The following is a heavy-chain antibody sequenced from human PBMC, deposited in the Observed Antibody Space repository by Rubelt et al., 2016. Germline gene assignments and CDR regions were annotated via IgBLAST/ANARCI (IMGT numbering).Heavy chain of an antibody. V-gene: IGHV4-34*01. Sequence: QVQLQQWGAGLLKPSETLSLTCAVYGGSFSGYYWTWIRQPPGKGLEWIGEINQSGSTNYNPSLKSRVTVSVDTSKKQFSLKLSSVTAAVAAVYYCAKYYGSESYSIDYWGQGTLVTVSS. CDR3: AKYYGSESYSIDY. CDR2: INQSGST. J-gene: IGHJ4*02. CDR1: GGSFSGYY. D-gene: IGHD3-10*01.